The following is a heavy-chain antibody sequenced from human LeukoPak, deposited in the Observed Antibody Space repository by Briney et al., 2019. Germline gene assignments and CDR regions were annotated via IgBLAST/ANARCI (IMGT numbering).Heavy chain of an antibody. Sequence: GGSLRLSCAASGFTFSSYGMHWVRQAPGKGLEWVAVIWYDGSNKYYADSVKGRFTISRDNSKNTLYLQMNSLRAEDTAVYYCARDLSGYDWGFDYWGQGTLVTVSS. CDR3: ARDLSGYDWGFDY. CDR1: GFTFSSYG. J-gene: IGHJ4*02. CDR2: IWYDGSNK. V-gene: IGHV3-33*01. D-gene: IGHD5-12*01.